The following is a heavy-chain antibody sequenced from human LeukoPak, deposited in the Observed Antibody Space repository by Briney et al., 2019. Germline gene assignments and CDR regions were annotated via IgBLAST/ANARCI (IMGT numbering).Heavy chain of an antibody. V-gene: IGHV1-69*06. J-gene: IGHJ3*02. Sequence: ASVKVSCKASGGTFSSYAISWVRQAPGQGLEWMGGIIPIFGTANYAQKFQGRVTITADKSTSTAYMELSSLRSEDTAVYYCARRLLDYDILTGYPNLDAFDIWGQGTMVTVSS. D-gene: IGHD3-9*01. CDR2: IIPIFGTA. CDR1: GGTFSSYA. CDR3: ARRLLDYDILTGYPNLDAFDI.